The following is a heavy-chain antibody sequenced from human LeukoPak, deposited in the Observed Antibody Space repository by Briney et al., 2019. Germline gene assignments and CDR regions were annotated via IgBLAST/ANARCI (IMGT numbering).Heavy chain of an antibody. D-gene: IGHD2-2*01. Sequence: PGGSLRLSCAASGFIFSSYWMHWVRHAPGKGLVWVSRINSDGSSTSYADSVKGRFTISRDNAKNTLYLQMNSLRAEDTAVYYCARRVVVPAAPCYFDYWGQGTLVTVSS. CDR3: ARRVVVPAAPCYFDY. J-gene: IGHJ4*02. CDR1: GFIFSSYW. CDR2: INSDGSST. V-gene: IGHV3-74*01.